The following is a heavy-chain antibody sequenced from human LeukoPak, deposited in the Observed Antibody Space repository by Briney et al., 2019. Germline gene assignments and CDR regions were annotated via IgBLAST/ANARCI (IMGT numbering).Heavy chain of an antibody. V-gene: IGHV3-21*01. CDR1: GLSLNNYA. CDR2: ISSSSSYI. CDR3: ARGSRGYYYYMDV. J-gene: IGHJ6*03. D-gene: IGHD2-15*01. Sequence: GGSLRLSCTASGLSLNNYAMSWVRQVPGKGLEWVSSISSSSSYIYYADSVKGRFTISRDNAKNSLYLQMNSLRAEDTAVYYCARGSRGYYYYMDVWGKGTTVTVSS.